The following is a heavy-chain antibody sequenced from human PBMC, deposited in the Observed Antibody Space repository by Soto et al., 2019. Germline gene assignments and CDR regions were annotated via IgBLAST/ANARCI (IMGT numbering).Heavy chain of an antibody. CDR3: VKDQTLGYYGSGSSKWFDP. J-gene: IGHJ5*02. CDR1: GFTFSSYG. CDR2: ISYDGSNK. Sequence: GGSLRLSCAASGFTFSSYGMHWVRQAPGKGLEWVAVISYDGSNKYYADSVKGRFTISRDNSKNTLYLQMNSLRAEDTAVYYCVKDQTLGYYGSGSSKWFDPWGQGTLVTVSS. V-gene: IGHV3-30*18. D-gene: IGHD3-10*01.